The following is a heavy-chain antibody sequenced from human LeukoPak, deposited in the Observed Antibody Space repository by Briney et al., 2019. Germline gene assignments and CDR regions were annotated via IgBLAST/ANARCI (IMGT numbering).Heavy chain of an antibody. CDR2: IKQDGSEK. CDR1: GFTFSSYW. J-gene: IGHJ6*03. Sequence: PGGSLRLSCAASGFTFSSYWMSWVRQAPGKGLEWVANIKQDGSEKYYVDSVKGRFTISRDNAKNSLYLQMNSLRAEDTAVYYCARAPPVREWLLLGPGYMDVWGKGTTVTVSS. D-gene: IGHD3-3*01. CDR3: ARAPPVREWLLLGPGYMDV. V-gene: IGHV3-7*01.